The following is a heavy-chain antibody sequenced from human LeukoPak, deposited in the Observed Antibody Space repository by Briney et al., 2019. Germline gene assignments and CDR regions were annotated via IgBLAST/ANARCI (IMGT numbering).Heavy chain of an antibody. CDR2: ISGSGGST. CDR3: AKDVSPRKRYSGYWS. J-gene: IGHJ4*02. V-gene: IGHV3-23*01. CDR1: GFTFSSYA. Sequence: GGSLRLSCAASGFTFSSYAMSWVRQAPGKGLEWVSAISGSGGSTYYADSVKGRFTISRDNSKNTLYLQMNSLRAEDTAVYYCAKDVSPRKRYSGYWSWGQGTLVTVSS. D-gene: IGHD5-12*01.